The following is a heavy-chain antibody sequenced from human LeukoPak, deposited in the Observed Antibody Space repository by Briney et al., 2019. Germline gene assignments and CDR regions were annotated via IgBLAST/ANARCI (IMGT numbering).Heavy chain of an antibody. Sequence: GGSLRLSCTGSGVTLSSYGMHWVRQAPGKGLEWVAVTSCDGSNEYYADSVRGRFTISRDTSKNTVYLQMNSLTTEDTAVYYCAKDSSRWAFDYWGQGTLVTVSS. V-gene: IGHV3-30*18. CDR2: TSCDGSNE. CDR3: AKDSSRWAFDY. J-gene: IGHJ4*02. D-gene: IGHD6-13*01. CDR1: GVTLSSYG.